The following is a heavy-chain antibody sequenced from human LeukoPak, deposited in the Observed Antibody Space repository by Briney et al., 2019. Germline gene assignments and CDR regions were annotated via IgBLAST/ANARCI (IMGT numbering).Heavy chain of an antibody. CDR2: IKQDGSKK. CDR3: TRVGYIDEGIDY. J-gene: IGHJ4*02. V-gene: IGHV3-7*04. CDR1: GFTFSSYS. D-gene: IGHD5-24*01. Sequence: GGSLRLSCAVSGFTFSSYSMTWVRQAPGKGLEWAANIKQDGSKKSYVDSVKGRFTISRDNAKNSLYLQMNSLRAEDTAIYYCTRVGYIDEGIDYWGQGTLVTVPS.